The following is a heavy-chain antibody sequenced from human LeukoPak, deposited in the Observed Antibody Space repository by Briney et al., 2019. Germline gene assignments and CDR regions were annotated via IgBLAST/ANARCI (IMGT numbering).Heavy chain of an antibody. CDR3: ARVYSSGYCFDC. V-gene: IGHV1-3*01. J-gene: IGHJ4*02. CDR2: INAGNGNT. D-gene: IGHD1-26*01. CDR1: GYTFTSYA. Sequence: ASVKVSCKASGYTFTSYAMHWVRQAPGQRLEWMGWINAGNGNTKYSQKFQGRVTITRDTSASTAYMELSSLRSEDTAVYYCARVYSSGYCFDCWGQGTLVTVSS.